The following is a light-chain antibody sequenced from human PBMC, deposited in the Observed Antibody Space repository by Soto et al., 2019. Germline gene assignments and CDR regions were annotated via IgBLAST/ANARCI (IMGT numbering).Light chain of an antibody. J-gene: IGKJ2*01. CDR1: QSISSNF. Sequence: EFVLTQSPCTLSFSPGERGTLSCRASQSISSNFVTWYQQKTGPAPRLLLFSASTPATGIPDRFSGSACGTDSLTDSGSGTDSTLTITRPEPEDGAVYYRHNYACAIEDTVAQETKLDI. CDR3: HNYACAIEDT. CDR2: SAS. V-gene: IGKV3-20*01.